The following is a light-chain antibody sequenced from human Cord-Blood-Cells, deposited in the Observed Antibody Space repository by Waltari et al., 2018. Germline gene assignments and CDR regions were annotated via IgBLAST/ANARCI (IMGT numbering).Light chain of an antibody. CDR2: DVS. J-gene: IGLJ2*01. V-gene: IGLV2-14*01. CDR1: SSDVGGYNY. Sequence: QSALTQPASVSGSPGQSITISWTGPSSDVGGYNYVSWDQQHPGKAPKLMIYDVSNRPSGVSNRFSGSKAGNTASLTISGLQAEDEADYYCRSYTSSSTLEFGGGTKLTVL. CDR3: RSYTSSSTLE.